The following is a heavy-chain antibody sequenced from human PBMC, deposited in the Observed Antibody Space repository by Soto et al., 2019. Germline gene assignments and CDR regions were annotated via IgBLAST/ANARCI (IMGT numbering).Heavy chain of an antibody. J-gene: IGHJ4*02. D-gene: IGHD6-19*01. Sequence: EVQLVESGGGLVQPGGSLRLSCAASGFTFSSYWMHWVRQAPGKGLVWVSRIKSDGSSTSYADSVKGRFTIFRDNAKNTLYLQMNSLRAEDTAVYYCARRRGSSGWKTNFEYWGQGTLVTVSS. CDR2: IKSDGSST. CDR3: ARRRGSSGWKTNFEY. V-gene: IGHV3-74*01. CDR1: GFTFSSYW.